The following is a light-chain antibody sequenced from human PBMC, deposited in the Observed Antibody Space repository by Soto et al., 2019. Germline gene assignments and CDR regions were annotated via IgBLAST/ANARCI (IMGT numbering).Light chain of an antibody. Sequence: EIVLTQSPGTLSLSPGERATLSCRASQSVSSSYLAWYQQKPGQAPRLLIYGASTRATGIPDRFSGSGSGTDITLTISRLERGDFAVYYGQQYGSSPITFGQGTRLRL. CDR1: QSVSSSY. CDR2: GAS. V-gene: IGKV3-20*01. J-gene: IGKJ5*01. CDR3: QQYGSSPIT.